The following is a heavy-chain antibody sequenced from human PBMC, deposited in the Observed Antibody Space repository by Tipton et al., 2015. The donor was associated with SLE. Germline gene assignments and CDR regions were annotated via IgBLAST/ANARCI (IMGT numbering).Heavy chain of an antibody. CDR2: VYGTGNT. V-gene: IGHV4-59*02. CDR1: GASVRNHY. Sequence: TLSLTCTVSGASVRNHYWSWIRQSPGKGLEWIGYVYGTGNTDYNPSLKSRVTLSVDTSKNQFSLQLTSMTAADTAVYYCVRINSGASRLFDYWGQGMLVAVSS. CDR3: VRINSGASRLFDY. J-gene: IGHJ4*02. D-gene: IGHD1-26*01.